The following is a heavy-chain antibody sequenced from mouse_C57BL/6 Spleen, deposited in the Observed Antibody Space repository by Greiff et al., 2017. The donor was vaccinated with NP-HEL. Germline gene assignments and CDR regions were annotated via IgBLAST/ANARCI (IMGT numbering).Heavy chain of an antibody. J-gene: IGHJ2*01. Sequence: QVQLQQSGAELVRPGASVTLSCKASGYTFTDYEMHWVKQTPVHGLEWIGAIDPETGGTAYNQKFKGKAILTADKSSSTAYMELRSLTSEDSAVYYCTKFPEGFDYWGQGTTLTVSS. CDR2: IDPETGGT. CDR3: TKFPEGFDY. CDR1: GYTFTDYE. V-gene: IGHV1-15*01.